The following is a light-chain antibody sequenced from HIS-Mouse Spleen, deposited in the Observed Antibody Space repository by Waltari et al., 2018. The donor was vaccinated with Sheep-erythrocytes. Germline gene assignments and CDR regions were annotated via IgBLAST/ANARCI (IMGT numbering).Light chain of an antibody. J-gene: IGKJ3*01. CDR2: AAS. CDR1: QDISNY. Sequence: DIQMTQSPSSLSASVGDRVTITCQASQDISNYLNWYQQKPGKAPKLLIYAASSLQSGVPSRFSGSVSGTDFTLTISSLQPEDFATYYCQQLNSYPPAFGPGTKVDIK. CDR3: QQLNSYPPA. V-gene: IGKV1-39*01.